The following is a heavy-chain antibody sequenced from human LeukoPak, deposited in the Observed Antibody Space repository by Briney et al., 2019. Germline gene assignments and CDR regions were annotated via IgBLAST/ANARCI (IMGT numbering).Heavy chain of an antibody. CDR2: ISWNSGSI. CDR3: AKDIEVTTDAFDI. CDR1: GFTFDDYA. D-gene: IGHD4-17*01. V-gene: IGHV3-9*01. J-gene: IGHJ3*02. Sequence: GRSLRLSCAASGFTFDDYAMHWVRQAPGKGLEWVSGISWNSGSIGYADSVKGRFTISRDNAKNSLYLQMNSLRAEDTDLYYCAKDIEVTTDAFDIWGQGTMVTVSS.